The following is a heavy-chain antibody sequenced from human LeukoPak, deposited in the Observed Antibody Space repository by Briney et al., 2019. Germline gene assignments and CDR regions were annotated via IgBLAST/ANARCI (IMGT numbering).Heavy chain of an antibody. D-gene: IGHD1-26*01. Sequence: GGSLRLSCAASGFTFSSYAMSWVRQAPGKGLERVSAICGSGGSTYYADSVKGRFTISRDNSKNTLYLQINSLRAEDTAVYYCAKGIVGATRKINFFDYWGQGTLVTVSS. CDR1: GFTFSSYA. CDR3: AKGIVGATRKINFFDY. J-gene: IGHJ4*02. CDR2: ICGSGGST. V-gene: IGHV3-23*01.